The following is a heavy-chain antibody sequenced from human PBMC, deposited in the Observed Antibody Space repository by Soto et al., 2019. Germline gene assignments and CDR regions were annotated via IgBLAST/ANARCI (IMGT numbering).Heavy chain of an antibody. Sequence: PSETLSLTCAVYGGSFSGYYWSWIRQPPGKGLEWIGEINHSGSTNYNPSLKSRVTISVDTSKNQFSLKLSSVTAADTAVYYCARDSMYYDFWSGYGFDPWGQGTLVTVSS. CDR3: ARDSMYYDFWSGYGFDP. CDR1: GGSFSGYY. D-gene: IGHD3-3*01. J-gene: IGHJ5*02. V-gene: IGHV4-34*01. CDR2: INHSGST.